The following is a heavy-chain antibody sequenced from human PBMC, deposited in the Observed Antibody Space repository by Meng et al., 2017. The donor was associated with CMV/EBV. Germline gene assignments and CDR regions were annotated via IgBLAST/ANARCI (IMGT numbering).Heavy chain of an antibody. CDR2: TYYRSKRYN. Sequence: SQTLSLTCAISGDSVSSNSVVWNWIRQSPSRGLEWLGRTYYRSKRYNDYAVSVKSRITINPDTSKNQFSLQLNSVTPEDTAVYYCARDPQLGPDAFDIWGQGTMVTVSS. CDR3: ARDPQLGPDAFDI. J-gene: IGHJ3*02. CDR1: GDSVSSNSVV. D-gene: IGHD3-10*01. V-gene: IGHV6-1*01.